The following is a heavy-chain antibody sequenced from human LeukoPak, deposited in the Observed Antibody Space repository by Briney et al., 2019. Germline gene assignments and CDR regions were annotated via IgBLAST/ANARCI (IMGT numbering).Heavy chain of an antibody. D-gene: IGHD3-3*01. V-gene: IGHV3-11*04. Sequence: GGSLRLSCAASGFTFSDYYMSWIRQAPGKGLEWVSYISSSGSTIYYADSVKGRFTISRDNAKNSLYLQMNSLRAEDTAVYYCARDRYDFWSGYYKGSNWFDPWGQGTLVTVSS. CDR2: ISSSGSTI. CDR3: ARDRYDFWSGYYKGSNWFDP. CDR1: GFTFSDYY. J-gene: IGHJ5*02.